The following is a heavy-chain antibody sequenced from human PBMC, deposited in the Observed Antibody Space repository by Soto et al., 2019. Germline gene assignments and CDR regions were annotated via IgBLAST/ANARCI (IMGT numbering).Heavy chain of an antibody. CDR3: ARKDKSGYFNWFDP. V-gene: IGHV5-51*01. Sequence: GESLKISCRTSGYRFTSYWIAWVRQMPGKGLEWMGIIFPSASDTRYSPSFQGQVTISADRSTRTVFLQWASLKASDTAVYFCARKDKSGYFNWFDPWGQGTLVTVSS. CDR1: GYRFTSYW. J-gene: IGHJ5*02. D-gene: IGHD3-22*01. CDR2: IFPSASDT.